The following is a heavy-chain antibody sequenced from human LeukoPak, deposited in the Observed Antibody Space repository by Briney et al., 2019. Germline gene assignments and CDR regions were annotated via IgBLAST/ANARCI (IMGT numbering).Heavy chain of an antibody. Sequence: PSETLSLTCTVSGGSISSSTYYWGWIRQPPGEGLEWIGNIYYSGNTYYNPSLQSRVTISVDTSKNQFSLKLSSVTAADTAVYYCARGGVLKSVDYWGQGTLVTVSS. CDR2: IYYSGNT. V-gene: IGHV4-39*07. J-gene: IGHJ4*02. CDR1: GGSISSSTYY. D-gene: IGHD3-16*01. CDR3: ARGGVLKSVDY.